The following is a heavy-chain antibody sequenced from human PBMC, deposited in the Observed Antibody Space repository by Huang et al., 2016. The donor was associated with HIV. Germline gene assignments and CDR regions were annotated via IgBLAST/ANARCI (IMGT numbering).Heavy chain of an antibody. CDR3: ARVESRRYYDSSGYYY. CDR2: FIPIVSTA. CDR1: GGTFSSYA. J-gene: IGHJ4*02. D-gene: IGHD3-22*01. V-gene: IGHV1-69*01. Sequence: QVQLVQSGAEVKKPGSSVKVSCKASGGTFSSYAIGWVRLAPGQGLEWIGGFIPIVSTANYAQKVQGRVTITADESTSTAYMELSSLRSEDTAVYYCARVESRRYYDSSGYYYWGQGTLVTVSS.